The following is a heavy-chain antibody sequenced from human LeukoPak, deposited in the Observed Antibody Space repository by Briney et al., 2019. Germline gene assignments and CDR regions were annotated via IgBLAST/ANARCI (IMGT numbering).Heavy chain of an antibody. Sequence: GASVKVSCKASGGTFSSYAISWVRQAPGQGLEWMGRIIPILGIANYAQKFQGRVTITADKSTSTAYMELSSLRSEDTAVYYCARDVVAEWELLAYWGQGTLVTVSS. J-gene: IGHJ4*02. CDR3: ARDVVAEWELLAY. D-gene: IGHD1-26*01. CDR1: GGTFSSYA. CDR2: IIPILGIA. V-gene: IGHV1-69*04.